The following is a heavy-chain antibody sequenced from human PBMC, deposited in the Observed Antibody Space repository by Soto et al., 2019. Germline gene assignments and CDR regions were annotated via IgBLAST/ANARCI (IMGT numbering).Heavy chain of an antibody. CDR2: MNPNSGNT. V-gene: IGHV1-8*01. Sequence: QVQLVQSGAEVKKPGASVKVSCKASGYTFTSYDINWVRQATGQGLEWMGWMNPNSGNTGYAQKFQGRVTMTRNTSIREAYMELSSLRPEDTAVYYCGSPRRYSYGYVDYWGQGTLVTVSS. J-gene: IGHJ4*02. CDR1: GYTFTSYD. D-gene: IGHD5-18*01. CDR3: GSPRRYSYGYVDY.